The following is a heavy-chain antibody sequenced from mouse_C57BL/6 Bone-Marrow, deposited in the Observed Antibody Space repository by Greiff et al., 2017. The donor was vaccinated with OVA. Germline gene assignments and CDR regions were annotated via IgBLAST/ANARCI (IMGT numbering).Heavy chain of an antibody. J-gene: IGHJ4*01. D-gene: IGHD1-1*01. CDR2: ISSGGSYT. Sequence: EVMLVESGGDLVKPGGSLKLSCAASGFTFSSYGMSWVRQTPDKRLEWVATISSGGSYTYYPDSVKGRFTISRDNAKNTLYLQMSSLKSEDTAMYYCARHLPVVAYYAMDYWGQGTSVTVSS. V-gene: IGHV5-6*01. CDR3: ARHLPVVAYYAMDY. CDR1: GFTFSSYG.